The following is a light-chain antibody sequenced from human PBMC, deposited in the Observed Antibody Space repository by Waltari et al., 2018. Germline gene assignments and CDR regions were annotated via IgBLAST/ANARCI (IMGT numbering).Light chain of an antibody. V-gene: IGKV1-39*01. CDR2: AES. CDR3: QQSYSTPPVT. CDR1: QRISSY. Sequence: DIQMTQSPSSLSASVGDRVNITCRASQRISSYLNWYQQKPGKAPKLLIYAESSLQSGVPSRFSGSGSGTDFTLTISSLQPEDFATYYCQQSYSTPPVTFGQGTKVEIK. J-gene: IGKJ1*01.